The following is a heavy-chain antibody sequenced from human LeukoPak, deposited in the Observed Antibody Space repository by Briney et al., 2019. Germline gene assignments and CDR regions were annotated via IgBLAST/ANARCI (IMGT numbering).Heavy chain of an antibody. CDR3: ARDEGSSPSLDY. V-gene: IGHV3-21*01. CDR1: GFTFSSYS. CDR2: ISSSSSYI. J-gene: IGHJ4*02. Sequence: GGSLRLSCAASGFTFSSYSMNWVRQAPGKGLEWVSSISSSSSYIYYADSVKGRFTISRDNAKNSLYLQMNSLRAKDTAVYYCARDEGSSPSLDYWGQGTLVTVSP. D-gene: IGHD6-6*01.